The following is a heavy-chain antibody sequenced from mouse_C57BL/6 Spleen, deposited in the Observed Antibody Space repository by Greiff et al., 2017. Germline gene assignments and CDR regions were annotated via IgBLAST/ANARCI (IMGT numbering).Heavy chain of an antibody. CDR2: INPGSGGT. CDR3: ATMVTTRFAY. J-gene: IGHJ3*01. Sequence: VQLQQSGAELVRPGTSVKVSCKASGYAFTNYLIEWVKQRPGQGLEWIGVINPGSGGTNYNEKFKGKATLTADKSSSTAYMQLSSLTSEDSAVYFCATMVTTRFAYWGQGTLVTVSA. V-gene: IGHV1-54*01. CDR1: GYAFTNYL. D-gene: IGHD2-2*01.